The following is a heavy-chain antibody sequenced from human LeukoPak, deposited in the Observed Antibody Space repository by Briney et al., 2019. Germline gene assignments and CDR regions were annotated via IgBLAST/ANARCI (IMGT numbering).Heavy chain of an antibody. CDR3: AKDQVGLLWFGELLAPFDY. J-gene: IGHJ4*02. D-gene: IGHD3-10*01. V-gene: IGHV3-23*01. CDR1: GFTFSSYA. Sequence: GGPLRLSCAASGFTFSSYAMSWVRQAPGKGLDWVSAISGSGGSAYYADSVKGRFTISRDNSKNTLYLQMNSLRAEDTAVSYCAKDQVGLLWFGELLAPFDYWGQGTLVTVSS. CDR2: ISGSGGSA.